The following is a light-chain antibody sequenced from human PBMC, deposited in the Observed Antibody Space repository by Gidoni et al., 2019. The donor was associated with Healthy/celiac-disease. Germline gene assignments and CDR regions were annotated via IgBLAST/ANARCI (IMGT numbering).Light chain of an antibody. CDR3: QQYNNWPGT. CDR1: QSVNSN. V-gene: IGKV3-15*01. CDR2: GAS. J-gene: IGKJ1*01. Sequence: EIVMTQSPATLSVSPGERATLSCRASQSVNSNLAWYQQKPGQAPRLLIYGASTRATGIPARFSGSGSVTEFTLTISSLQSEDFAVYSCQQYNNWPGTFGQGTKVEIK.